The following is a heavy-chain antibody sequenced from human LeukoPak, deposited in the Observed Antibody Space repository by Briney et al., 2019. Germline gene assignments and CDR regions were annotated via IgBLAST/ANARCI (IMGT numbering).Heavy chain of an antibody. CDR3: ARDTSIVVVPDAFDI. J-gene: IGHJ3*02. Sequence: SGGSLRLSCVASGFTLSGYEINWVRQAPGKGLEWVSYISSGGSTIYYADSVKGRFTISRDNAKNSLYLQMNSLRAEDTAVYYCARDTSIVVVPDAFDIWGQGTMVTVSS. V-gene: IGHV3-48*03. D-gene: IGHD3-22*01. CDR2: ISSGGSTI. CDR1: GFTLSGYE.